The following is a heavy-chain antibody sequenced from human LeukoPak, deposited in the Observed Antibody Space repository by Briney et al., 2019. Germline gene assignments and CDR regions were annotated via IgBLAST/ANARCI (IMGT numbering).Heavy chain of an antibody. CDR1: GYTFTSYD. CDR3: VISYYYDSSGYYYDYNY. CDR2: MNPNSGNT. D-gene: IGHD3-22*01. Sequence: ASVKVSCKASGYTFTSYDINWVRQAPGQGLEWMGWMNPNSGNTGYAQKFQGRATMTRNTSISTAYMELSSLRSEDTAVYYCVISYYYDSSGYYYDYNYWGQGTLVTVSS. J-gene: IGHJ4*02. V-gene: IGHV1-8*01.